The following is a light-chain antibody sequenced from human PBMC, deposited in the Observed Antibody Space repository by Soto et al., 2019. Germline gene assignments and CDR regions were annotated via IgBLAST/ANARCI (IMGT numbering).Light chain of an antibody. CDR2: EVR. CDR3: TSYAGGNIVV. J-gene: IGLJ2*01. CDR1: SSDIGSYNF. Sequence: QSVLTQPPSASGSPGQSVTISCTGTSSDIGSYNFVSWYQQHPGKAPKVMLYEVRKRPSGVPDRFSGSKSGNTASLTVSGLQADDEADYYCTSYAGGNIVVFGGGTKVTVL. V-gene: IGLV2-8*01.